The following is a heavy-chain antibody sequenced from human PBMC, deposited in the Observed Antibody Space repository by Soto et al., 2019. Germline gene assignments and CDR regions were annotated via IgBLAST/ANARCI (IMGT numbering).Heavy chain of an antibody. J-gene: IGHJ6*02. V-gene: IGHV1-69*01. Sequence: QVQVVQSGVEVRRPGSSVKVSCKASGDTFKNCVISWVRQAPGQGLEWMGGIIPLFGTTDFAQRFQGRLKITTDESTTTAYMDLSRLSSEDTATYYGAAELGFGKLSVVWGQGPTVIVSS. CDR2: IIPLFGTT. CDR1: GDTFKNCV. CDR3: AAELGFGKLSVV. D-gene: IGHD3-10*01.